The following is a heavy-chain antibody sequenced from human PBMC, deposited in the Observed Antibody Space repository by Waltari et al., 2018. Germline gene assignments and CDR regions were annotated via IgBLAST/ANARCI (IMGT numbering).Heavy chain of an antibody. V-gene: IGHV3-23*01. CDR3: AKKLGVSSWYYFDY. D-gene: IGHD1-26*01. CDR2: IGGGGSST. J-gene: IGHJ4*02. CDR1: GFTFSNYA. Sequence: EVQLLESGGDLVQQGGSLRLSCAASGFTFSNYAMTWVRQVPGKGLEWVSVIGGGGSSTYYSDSVKGRFTISRDNSKNTLYLQMNRLRVEDTAVYYCAKKLGVSSWYYFDYWGQGTLVTVSS.